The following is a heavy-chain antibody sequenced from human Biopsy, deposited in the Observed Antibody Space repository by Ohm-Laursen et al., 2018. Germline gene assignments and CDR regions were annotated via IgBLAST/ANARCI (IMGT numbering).Heavy chain of an antibody. J-gene: IGHJ4*02. V-gene: IGHV3-15*01. CDR3: TVGLERGVH. CDR2: IKSKSDGEAT. CDR1: GFTFTHAW. Sequence: SLRLSCSASGFTFTHAWMSWVRQGPGKGLEWLGGIKSKSDGEATDYAAAVQGSIASSKDDSTNTFYLQMNSPKSEDTGAFYCTVGLERGVHWGQGTLVTVSS. D-gene: IGHD3-10*01.